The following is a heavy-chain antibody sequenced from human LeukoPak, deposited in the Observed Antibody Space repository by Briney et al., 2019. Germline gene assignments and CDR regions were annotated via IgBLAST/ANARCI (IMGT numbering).Heavy chain of an antibody. CDR1: GGSISSSSYY. CDR3: ARGDGYSYGL. CDR2: IYYSGST. V-gene: IGHV4-39*07. Sequence: SETLSLTCTVSGGSISSSSYYWGWIRQPPGKGLEWIGSIYYSGSTYYNPSLKSRVTISVDTSKNQFSLKLSSVTAADTAVYYCARGDGYSYGLWGQGTLVTVSS. D-gene: IGHD5-18*01. J-gene: IGHJ4*02.